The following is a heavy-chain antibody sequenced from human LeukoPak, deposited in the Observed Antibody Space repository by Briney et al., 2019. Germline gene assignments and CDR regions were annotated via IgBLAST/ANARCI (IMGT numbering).Heavy chain of an antibody. CDR2: INPSGGST. Sequence: HXVRQAPGQGLEWMGIINPSGGSTSYAQKFQGRVTMTTDTSTSTAYMELRSLRSDDTAVYYCARDFRIAVAPDAFDIWGQGTMVTVSS. V-gene: IGHV1-46*01. J-gene: IGHJ3*02. CDR3: ARDFRIAVAPDAFDI. D-gene: IGHD6-19*01.